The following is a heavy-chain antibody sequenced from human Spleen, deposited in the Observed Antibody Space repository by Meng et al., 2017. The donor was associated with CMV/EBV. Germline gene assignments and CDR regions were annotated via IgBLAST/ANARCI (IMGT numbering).Heavy chain of an antibody. CDR3: ARATENFVVEPPAILFDY. D-gene: IGHD2-2*02. CDR1: FPGYY. CDR2: INPNSGAT. V-gene: IGHV1-2*02. J-gene: IGHJ4*02. Sequence: FPGYYLHWVRQAPGQGLEWMGWINPNSGATNFAQKFQGRVTMTRDTSISTAYMELRRLTSDDTAVYYCARATENFVVEPPAILFDYWGQGTLVTVSS.